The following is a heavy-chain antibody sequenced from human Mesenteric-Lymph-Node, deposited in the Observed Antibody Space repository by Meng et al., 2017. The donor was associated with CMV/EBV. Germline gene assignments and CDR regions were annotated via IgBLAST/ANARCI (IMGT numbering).Heavy chain of an antibody. CDR2: IWYDGSNK. V-gene: IGHV3-33*01. CDR3: ARENWGSLDY. CDR1: GFTFSSYD. Sequence: SCEASGFTFSSYDMHWVRQAPGKGLEGVAVIWYDGSNKYYADSVKGRFTISRDNSKNTLYLQMNSLRAEDTAVYYCARENWGSLDYWGQGTLVTVSS. D-gene: IGHD7-27*01. J-gene: IGHJ4*02.